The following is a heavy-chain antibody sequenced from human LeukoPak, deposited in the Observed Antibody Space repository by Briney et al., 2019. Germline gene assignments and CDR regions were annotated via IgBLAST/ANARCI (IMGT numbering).Heavy chain of an antibody. D-gene: IGHD4-17*01. CDR3: ARDRMDYEADY. J-gene: IGHJ4*02. V-gene: IGHV3-7*01. CDR2: IKTDGSQK. Sequence: GSLRLSCAASGFTFSNYNMNWVRQAPGKGLEWVANIKTDGSQKYYVDSVKGRFTISRDNAKNSLYLQMNSLRAEDTAVYYCARDRMDYEADYWGQGTLVTVSS. CDR1: GFTFSNYN.